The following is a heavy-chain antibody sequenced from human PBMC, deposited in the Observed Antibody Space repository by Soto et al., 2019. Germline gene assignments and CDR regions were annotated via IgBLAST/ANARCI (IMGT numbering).Heavy chain of an antibody. D-gene: IGHD1-1*01. V-gene: IGHV3-48*02. CDR3: ASELAAINWFDP. Sequence: GGSLRLSCAASGFTFSSYSMNWVRQAPGKGLEWVSYISSSSSTIYYADSVKGRFTISRDSAKNSLYLQMNSLRDEDTAVYYCASELAAINWFDPWGQGTLVTVSS. CDR2: ISSSSSTI. J-gene: IGHJ5*02. CDR1: GFTFSSYS.